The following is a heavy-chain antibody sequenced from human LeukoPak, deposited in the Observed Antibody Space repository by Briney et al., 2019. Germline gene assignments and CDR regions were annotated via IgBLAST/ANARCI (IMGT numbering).Heavy chain of an antibody. D-gene: IGHD5-18*01. Sequence: GGSLRLSCAASGFTFDDYGMSWVRQAPGKGLEWVSTISDSGGSTYYADSVKGRFTISRDNSKNTLYLQMNSLRAEDTAVYYCAAPQVYSYGYPPYPTIDYWGQGTLVTVSS. CDR3: AAPQVYSYGYPPYPTIDY. J-gene: IGHJ4*02. CDR1: GFTFDDYG. V-gene: IGHV3-23*01. CDR2: ISDSGGST.